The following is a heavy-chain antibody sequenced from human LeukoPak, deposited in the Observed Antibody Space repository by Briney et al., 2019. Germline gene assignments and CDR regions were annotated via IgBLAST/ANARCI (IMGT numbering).Heavy chain of an antibody. V-gene: IGHV4-39*07. CDR1: GGSIRSSYYY. D-gene: IGHD6-19*01. Sequence: SETLSLTCTVSGGSIRSSYYYWGWIRQPPGKGLEWVGEINHSGSTNYNPSLKSRVTISVDTSKNQFSLKLSSVTAADTAVYYCARGPPRGSGWYLSHYFDYWGQGTLVTVSS. CDR2: INHSGST. J-gene: IGHJ4*02. CDR3: ARGPPRGSGWYLSHYFDY.